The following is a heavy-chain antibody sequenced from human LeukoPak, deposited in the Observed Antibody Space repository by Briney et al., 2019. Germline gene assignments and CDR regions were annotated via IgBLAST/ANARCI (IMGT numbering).Heavy chain of an antibody. CDR3: ATRPYYYGSGSYPYRY. V-gene: IGHV4-39*07. J-gene: IGHJ4*02. D-gene: IGHD3-10*01. CDR2: INHSGST. Sequence: PSETLSLTCTVSGGSISSGSYYWSWIRQPPGKGLEWIGEINHSGSTNYNPSLKSRVTISVDTSKNQFSLKLSSVTAADTAVYYCATRPYYYGSGSYPYRYWGQGTLVTVSS. CDR1: GGSISSGSYY.